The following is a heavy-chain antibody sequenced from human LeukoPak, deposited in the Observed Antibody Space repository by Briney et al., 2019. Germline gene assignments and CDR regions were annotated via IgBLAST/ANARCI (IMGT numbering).Heavy chain of an antibody. CDR1: GFTFSSYA. Sequence: GGSLRLSCAASGFTFSSYAMSWVRQAPGKGLEWVSAISGSGGSTYYADSVKGRFTISRDNSKNTLYLQMNSLRAEDTAVYYCAKHAGAYDDSSGSADYWGQGTLVTVSS. CDR3: AKHAGAYDDSSGSADY. D-gene: IGHD3-22*01. V-gene: IGHV3-23*01. CDR2: ISGSGGST. J-gene: IGHJ4*02.